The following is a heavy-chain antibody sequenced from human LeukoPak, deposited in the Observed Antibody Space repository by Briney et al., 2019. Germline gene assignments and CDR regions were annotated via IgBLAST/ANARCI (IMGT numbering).Heavy chain of an antibody. J-gene: IGHJ5*02. CDR2: MNPNSGNT. CDR3: ARGDSSSFGWFDP. V-gene: IGHV1-8*02. Sequence: ASVKVSCKASGYTFTSYGINWVRQATGQGLEWMGWMNPNSGNTGYAQKFQGRVTMTRNTSISTAYMELSSLRSEDTAVYYCARGDSSSFGWFDPWGQGTLVTVSS. D-gene: IGHD6-13*01. CDR1: GYTFTSYG.